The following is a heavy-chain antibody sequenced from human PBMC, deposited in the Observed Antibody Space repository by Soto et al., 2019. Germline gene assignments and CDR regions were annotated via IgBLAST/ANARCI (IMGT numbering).Heavy chain of an antibody. Sequence: QVQLVESGGGVVQPGRSLRLSCAASGFTFSSYAMHWVRQAPGKGLEGVAVISYDGTNKYYADSVKGRSTISRDNSKNTLYLQMNSLRADDTAVYYCARDRYSYGLFDYWGQGTLVTVSS. J-gene: IGHJ4*02. V-gene: IGHV3-30-3*01. CDR2: ISYDGTNK. CDR3: ARDRYSYGLFDY. D-gene: IGHD5-18*01. CDR1: GFTFSSYA.